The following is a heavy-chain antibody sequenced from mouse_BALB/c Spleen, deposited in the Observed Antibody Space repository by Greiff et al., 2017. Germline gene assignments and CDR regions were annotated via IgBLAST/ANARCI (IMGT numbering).Heavy chain of an antibody. CDR3: NAVTTVVATDFDY. CDR1: GFNIKDYY. CDR2: IDPENGDT. Sequence: EVQLQQSGAELVRSGASVKLSCTASGFNIKDYYMHWVKQRPEQGLEWIGWIDPENGDTEYAPKFQGKATMTADTSSNTAYLQLSSLTSEDTAVYYCNAVTTVVATDFDYWGQGTTLTVSS. D-gene: IGHD1-1*01. V-gene: IGHV14-4*02. J-gene: IGHJ2*01.